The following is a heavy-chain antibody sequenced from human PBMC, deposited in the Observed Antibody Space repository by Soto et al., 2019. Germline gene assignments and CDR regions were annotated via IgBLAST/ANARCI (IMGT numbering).Heavy chain of an antibody. CDR1: GFTFSSYA. Sequence: EVQLLESGGGLVQPGVSLRLSCAASGFTFSSYAMSWVRQAPGKGLEWVSAISGSGGSTYYADSVKVRFTISRDNSKNTLYLQMNSLRAEYTAVYYCAKSEGSSWYPNWFDPWGKGTLVTVSA. CDR3: AKSEGSSWYPNWFDP. J-gene: IGHJ5*02. D-gene: IGHD6-13*01. V-gene: IGHV3-23*01. CDR2: ISGSGGST.